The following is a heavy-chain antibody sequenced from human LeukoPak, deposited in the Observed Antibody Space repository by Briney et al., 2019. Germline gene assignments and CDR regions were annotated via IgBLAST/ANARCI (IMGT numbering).Heavy chain of an antibody. CDR3: ARHYYYDSSGYHFDY. J-gene: IGHJ4*02. Sequence: SVKVSCKASGGTFSSYAISWVRQAPGQGLEWMGGIIPIFGTANYAQKFQGRVTITTDESTSTAYMELSSLRSEDTAVYYCARHYYYDSSGYHFDYWGQGTLVTVSS. V-gene: IGHV1-69*05. CDR2: IIPIFGTA. D-gene: IGHD3-22*01. CDR1: GGTFSSYA.